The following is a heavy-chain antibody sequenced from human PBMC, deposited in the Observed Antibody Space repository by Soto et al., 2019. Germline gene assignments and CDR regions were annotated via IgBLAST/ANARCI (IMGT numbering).Heavy chain of an antibody. V-gene: IGHV1-69*02. CDR2: IIPILGIA. J-gene: IGHJ4*02. CDR1: GGTFSSYT. D-gene: IGHD3-10*01. CDR3: AGSYYYGSGNPSPFDY. Sequence: GASVKVSCKASGGTFSSYTTSWVRQAPGQGLEWMGRIIPILGIANYAQKFQGRVTITADKSTSTAYMELSSLRSEDTAVYYCAGSYYYGSGNPSPFDYWGQGTLVTVSS.